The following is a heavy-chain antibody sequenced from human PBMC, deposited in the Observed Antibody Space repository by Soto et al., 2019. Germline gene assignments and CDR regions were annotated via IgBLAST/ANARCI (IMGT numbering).Heavy chain of an antibody. CDR3: ARLPYGSGTGYFDY. D-gene: IGHD3-10*01. Sequence: PGGSLRLSCAASGFTFSSYSMNWVRQAPGKGLEWVTSISSSSSYIYYADSVKGRFTISRDNAKNSLYLQMNSLRAEGTAVYYCARLPYGSGTGYFDYWGQGTLVTVSS. J-gene: IGHJ4*02. CDR1: GFTFSSYS. V-gene: IGHV3-21*01. CDR2: ISSSSSYI.